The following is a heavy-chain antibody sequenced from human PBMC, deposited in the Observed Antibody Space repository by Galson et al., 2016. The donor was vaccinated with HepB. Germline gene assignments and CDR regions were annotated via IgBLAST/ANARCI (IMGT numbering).Heavy chain of an antibody. Sequence: EWVGVIYPGDSETRYGPSFEGQVTISADKSTSTAFLHWSNLKASDTAIYYCATRTRSGGYWYFDLWGRGTLITVSS. J-gene: IGHJ2*01. CDR3: ATRTRSGGYWYFDL. V-gene: IGHV5-51*01. D-gene: IGHD2-15*01. CDR2: IYPGDSET.